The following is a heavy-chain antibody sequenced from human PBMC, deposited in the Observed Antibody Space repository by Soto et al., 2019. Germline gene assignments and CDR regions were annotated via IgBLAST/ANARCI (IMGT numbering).Heavy chain of an antibody. Sequence: SETLSLTCAVYGGSFSGYYWSWIRQPPGKGLEWIGEINHSGSTNYNPSLKSRVTISVDTSKNQFSLKLSSVTAADTAVYYCARGDYYDSSGYCDYWGQGTLVTVSS. CDR2: INHSGST. D-gene: IGHD3-22*01. V-gene: IGHV4-34*01. J-gene: IGHJ4*02. CDR3: ARGDYYDSSGYCDY. CDR1: GGSFSGYY.